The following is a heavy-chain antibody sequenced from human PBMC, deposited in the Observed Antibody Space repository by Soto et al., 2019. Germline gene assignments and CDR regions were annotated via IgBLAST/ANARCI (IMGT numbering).Heavy chain of an antibody. J-gene: IGHJ6*02. V-gene: IGHV1-2*04. Sequence: ASVKVSCKASGYTFTGYYMHWVRQAPGQGLEWMEWINPNSGGTNYAQKFQGWVTMTRDTSISTAYMELSRLRSDDTAVYYCARESWDYDILTGYYRRGGMDVWGQGTTVTVSS. CDR3: ARESWDYDILTGYYRRGGMDV. CDR1: GYTFTGYY. CDR2: INPNSGGT. D-gene: IGHD3-9*01.